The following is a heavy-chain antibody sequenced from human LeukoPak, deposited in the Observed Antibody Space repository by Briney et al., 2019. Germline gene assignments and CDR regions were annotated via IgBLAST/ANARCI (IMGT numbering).Heavy chain of an antibody. J-gene: IGHJ4*02. CDR2: VSGSGGST. V-gene: IGHV3-23*01. CDR1: GFTFSSYA. Sequence: PGGSLRLSCAASGFTFSSYAMSWVRQAPGKGLEWVSAVSGSGGSTYYADSVKGRFTISRDNSKNTLYLQMNSLRAEDTAVYYCAKDLGLLWFGGWGPADYWGQGTLVTVSS. CDR3: AKDLGLLWFGGWGPADY. D-gene: IGHD3-10*01.